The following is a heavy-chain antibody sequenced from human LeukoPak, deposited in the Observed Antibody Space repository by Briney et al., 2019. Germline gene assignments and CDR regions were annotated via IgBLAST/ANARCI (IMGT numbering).Heavy chain of an antibody. D-gene: IGHD4-23*01. CDR3: ARPGGGY. Sequence: PSETLSLTCTVSGDSITLSSHFWGWIRQPPGKGLEWIGTMFYTDSTYYNPSLQSRVTITVDTSKNQFSLILTSVTAADTAVYCCARPGGGYWGQGTLVIVSS. J-gene: IGHJ4*02. CDR2: MFYTDST. CDR1: GDSITLSSHF. V-gene: IGHV4-39*01.